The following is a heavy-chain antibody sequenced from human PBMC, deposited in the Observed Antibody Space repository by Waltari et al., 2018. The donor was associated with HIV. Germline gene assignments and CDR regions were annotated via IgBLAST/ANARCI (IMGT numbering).Heavy chain of an antibody. Sequence: QVQLVQSGAEVKKPGASVKVSCKVSGYTLTELSMHWVRQAPGKGLEWMGGFDPEGGETIYAQKFQGRVTMTEDTSTDTAYMELSSLRSEDTAVYYCAAVEIVATTKEVRYYFDYWGQGTLVTVSS. CDR3: AAVEIVATTKEVRYYFDY. V-gene: IGHV1-24*01. J-gene: IGHJ4*02. CDR2: FDPEGGET. CDR1: GYTLTELS. D-gene: IGHD5-12*01.